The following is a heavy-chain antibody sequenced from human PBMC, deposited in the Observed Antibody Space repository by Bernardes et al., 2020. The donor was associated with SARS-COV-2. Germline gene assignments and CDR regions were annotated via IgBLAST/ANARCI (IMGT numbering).Heavy chain of an antibody. CDR2: IIGSGDDA. V-gene: IGHV3-23*01. CDR1: GFTFSTYT. Sequence: GGSLRLSCAASGFTFSTYTMTWVRQAPGKGPEWLAHIIGSGDDAYYADSVKGRFTVSRDNSKNTVYLQMNSLRADDTAIYYCAKGLENVYDYRFDPWGQGTLVTVSS. J-gene: IGHJ5*02. CDR3: AKGLENVYDYRFDP. D-gene: IGHD5-12*01.